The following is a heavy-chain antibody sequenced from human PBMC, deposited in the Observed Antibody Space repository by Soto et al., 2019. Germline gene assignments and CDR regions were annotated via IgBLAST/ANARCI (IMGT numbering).Heavy chain of an antibody. V-gene: IGHV5-51*01. CDR3: ATAYVYDFENSNYYRDAFDI. Sequence: GESLNISCKASGYSFSVYWIGWVRQMPGKGLEWMAIMYPDDSDIRYSPSFEAHVTISADKSTSTAFLQWSSLKASDTAMYYCATAYVYDFENSNYYRDAFDIWGQGTLVTASS. CDR2: MYPDDSDI. CDR1: GYSFSVYW. J-gene: IGHJ3*02. D-gene: IGHD3-22*01.